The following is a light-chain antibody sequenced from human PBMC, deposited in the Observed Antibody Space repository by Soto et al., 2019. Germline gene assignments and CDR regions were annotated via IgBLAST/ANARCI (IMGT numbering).Light chain of an antibody. CDR2: AAS. Sequence: DIQMTQSPSSLSASVGDRVTITCRASQSISSYFNWYQQKPGKAPNLLIYAASSLQSGVPSRFSGSGSGTDFTLTISSLQPEYFATYYCQQSYSTPRTFGQGTKVDIK. CDR1: QSISSY. J-gene: IGKJ1*01. CDR3: QQSYSTPRT. V-gene: IGKV1-39*01.